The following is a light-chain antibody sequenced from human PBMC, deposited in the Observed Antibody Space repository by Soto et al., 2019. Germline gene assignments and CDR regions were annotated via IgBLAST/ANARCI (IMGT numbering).Light chain of an antibody. V-gene: IGLV3-21*02. Sequence: ALTQPPSVSVAPGQTARITCGGNNIGGKSVHWYQQKPGQAPVLVVYDDSDRPSGIPDRFSGSNSGDTATLTIRRVEAGDEADYYCHVWDSSSDHYVFGTGTKVTV. J-gene: IGLJ1*01. CDR3: HVWDSSSDHYV. CDR1: NIGGKS. CDR2: DDS.